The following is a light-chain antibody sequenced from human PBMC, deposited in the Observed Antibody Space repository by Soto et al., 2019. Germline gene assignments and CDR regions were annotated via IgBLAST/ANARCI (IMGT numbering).Light chain of an antibody. CDR3: SSYTSSSTYV. V-gene: IGLV2-11*01. CDR1: SSDVGGYNY. J-gene: IGLJ1*01. CDR2: DVS. Sequence: ALTQPRSVSGSPGQSVTISCTGTSSDVGGYNYVSWYQQHPGKAPKLMIYDVSKRPSGVPDRFSGSKSGNTASLTISGLQAEDEADYYCSSYTSSSTYVFGTGTKVTVL.